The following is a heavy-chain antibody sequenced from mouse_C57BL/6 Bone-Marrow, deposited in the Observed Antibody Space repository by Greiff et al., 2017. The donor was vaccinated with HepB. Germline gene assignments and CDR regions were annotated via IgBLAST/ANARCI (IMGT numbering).Heavy chain of an antibody. V-gene: IGHV1-52*01. J-gene: IGHJ2*01. CDR3: ARTIYYDYGGFDY. D-gene: IGHD2-4*01. CDR1: GYTFTSYW. CDR2: IDPSDSET. Sequence: QVQLQQPGAELVRPGSSVKLSCKASGYTFTSYWMHWVKQRPIQGLEWIGNIDPSDSETHYNQKFKDKATLTVDKSSSTAYRQLSSLTSEASAVYYCARTIYYDYGGFDYWGQGTTLTVSS.